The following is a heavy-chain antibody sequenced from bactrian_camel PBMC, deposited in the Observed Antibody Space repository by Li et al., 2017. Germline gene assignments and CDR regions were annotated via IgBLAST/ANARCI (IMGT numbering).Heavy chain of an antibody. Sequence: QLVESGGDLAQPGKSLKITCRTSFTFAKHHMYWIRQAPGEEREGVATIVGNGDTSYADSAKGRFTISRDNAKNTMYLQMSSLRSEDTALYYCVSSIWCSGNYCYPFNYWGLGTQVTVS. CDR3: VSSIWCSGNYCYPFNY. D-gene: IGHD2*01. CDR2: IVGNGDT. J-gene: IGHJ4*01. V-gene: IGHV3S44*01. CDR1: FTFAKHH.